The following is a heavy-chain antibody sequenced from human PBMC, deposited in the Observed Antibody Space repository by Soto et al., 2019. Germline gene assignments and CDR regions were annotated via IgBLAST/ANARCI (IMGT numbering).Heavy chain of an antibody. Sequence: PSDTLSLTCAVYGGSFSGYYWSWIRQPPGKGLEWIGEINHSGSANYNPSLKSRVSISVDTSKNQFSLKLSSVTAADTAVYYCSRGLLYYDILTGYLDYWGQGTLLTVSS. D-gene: IGHD3-9*01. CDR1: GGSFSGYY. CDR3: SRGLLYYDILTGYLDY. J-gene: IGHJ4*02. V-gene: IGHV4-34*01. CDR2: INHSGSA.